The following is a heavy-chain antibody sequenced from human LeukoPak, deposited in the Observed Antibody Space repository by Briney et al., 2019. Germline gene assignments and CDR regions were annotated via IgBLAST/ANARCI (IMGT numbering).Heavy chain of an antibody. J-gene: IGHJ3*02. Sequence: GGSLRLSCAASGLTVRSNYMNWVRQAPGKGLEWVSLIFGDNSTHYADSVRGRFSISRDNSRNTVYLEMNSLRAEDTAVYYCTRKYCSGGSCLDDIFDIWGQGTIVTVSS. CDR1: GLTVRSNY. CDR3: TRKYCSGGSCLDDIFDI. D-gene: IGHD2-15*01. V-gene: IGHV3-53*01. CDR2: IFGDNST.